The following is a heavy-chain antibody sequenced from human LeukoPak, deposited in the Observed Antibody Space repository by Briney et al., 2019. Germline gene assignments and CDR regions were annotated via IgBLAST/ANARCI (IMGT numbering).Heavy chain of an antibody. CDR2: ISSSSSTI. D-gene: IGHD3-9*01. CDR3: ARDKPYYDILTGDLTYYFDY. V-gene: IGHV3-48*01. Sequence: RSGGSLRLSCAASGFTFSSYSMNWVRQAPGKGLEWISYISSSSSTIYYADSVKGRFTISRDNAKNSLYLQMNSLRAEDTAVYYCARDKPYYDILTGDLTYYFDYWGQGILVIVSS. CDR1: GFTFSSYS. J-gene: IGHJ4*02.